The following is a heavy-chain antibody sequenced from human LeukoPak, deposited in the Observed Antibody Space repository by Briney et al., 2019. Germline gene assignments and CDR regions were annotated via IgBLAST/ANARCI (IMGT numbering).Heavy chain of an antibody. CDR3: ARVHCSGGSCWYYFDY. J-gene: IGHJ4*02. Sequence: SETLSLTCTVSGGSISSYYWSWIRQHPGKGLEWIGYIYYSGSTYYNPSLKSRVTISVDTSKNQFSLKLSSVTAADTAVYYCARVHCSGGSCWYYFDYWGQGTLVTVSS. D-gene: IGHD2-15*01. CDR2: IYYSGST. CDR1: GGSISSYY. V-gene: IGHV4-59*06.